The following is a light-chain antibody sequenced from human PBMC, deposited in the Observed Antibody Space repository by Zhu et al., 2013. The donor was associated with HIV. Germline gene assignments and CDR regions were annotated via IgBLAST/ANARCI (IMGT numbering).Light chain of an antibody. CDR2: DDT. Sequence: SYELTQPTLSVSGPRKDGQGYLWGNNIGDRSVHWYQQKPGQAPLLVIYDDTDRPSGIPERFSGSNSGNTATLTISRVEAGDEADYYCHVWDSSSDPVVFGGGTKLTVL. V-gene: IGLV3-21*04. CDR3: HVWDSSSDPVV. J-gene: IGLJ2*01. CDR1: NIGDRS.